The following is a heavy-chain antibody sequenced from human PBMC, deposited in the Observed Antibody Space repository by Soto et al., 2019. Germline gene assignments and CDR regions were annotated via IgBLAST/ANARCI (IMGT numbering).Heavy chain of an antibody. Sequence: GGSLRLSCAASGFTVSSSYLTWVRQAPGKGLEWVAILYTGTDTVYADSVKGRFTMSRDSSKNTLYLQMHSLRAEDTAMYFCGSSLYTGTYSCRFLDYWGQGSLVTGSS. CDR3: GSSLYTGTYSCRFLDY. V-gene: IGHV3-53*01. CDR2: LYTGTDT. D-gene: IGHD2-15*01. CDR1: GFTVSSSY. J-gene: IGHJ4*02.